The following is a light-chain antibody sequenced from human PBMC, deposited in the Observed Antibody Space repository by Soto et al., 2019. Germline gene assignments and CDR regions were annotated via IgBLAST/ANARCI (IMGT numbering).Light chain of an antibody. J-gene: IGKJ2*01. CDR1: QSVSSSC. Sequence: EIVLTQSPGTLSLSPGERATLSCRASQSVSSSCLAWYQQKPGQAPRLLIYGASSRPTGIPDRFSGSGSGTAFTLTISRLEPEDFAVYYCQQYGGSPPEYPFGQGTKLEIK. CDR2: GAS. V-gene: IGKV3-20*01. CDR3: QQYGGSPPEYP.